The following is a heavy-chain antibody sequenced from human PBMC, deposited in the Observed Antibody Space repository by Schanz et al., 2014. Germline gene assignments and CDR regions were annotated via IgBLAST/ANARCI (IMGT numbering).Heavy chain of an antibody. CDR3: ASSGAGYSSSWDFDY. V-gene: IGHV1-18*01. CDR1: GGTFSSFG. J-gene: IGHJ4*02. Sequence: VQLEQSGAEVKKPGSSVKVSCKASGGTFSSFGINWVRQAPGQGLEWMGWINGYNGHTLYAQKFQGRVTMTTDTSTSPSYMELTSLRFDDTAVYYCASSGAGYSSSWDFDYWGQGTLVTVSS. CDR2: INGYNGHT. D-gene: IGHD6-13*01.